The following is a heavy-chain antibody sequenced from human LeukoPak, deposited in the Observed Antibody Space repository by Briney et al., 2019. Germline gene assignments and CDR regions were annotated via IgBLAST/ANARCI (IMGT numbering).Heavy chain of an antibody. J-gene: IGHJ5*02. CDR2: VKHDGSEK. V-gene: IGHV3-7*01. CDR3: AKTARRGGGAA. CDR1: GFTFSSFW. Sequence: PGGSLRLSCAASGFTFSSFWMSWVRQAPGKGLEWVANVKHDGSEKYYVDSVKGRFTISRDNAKNSLYLQMNSLRAEDTAVYYCAKTARRGGGAAWGQGTLVTVSS. D-gene: IGHD4-23*01.